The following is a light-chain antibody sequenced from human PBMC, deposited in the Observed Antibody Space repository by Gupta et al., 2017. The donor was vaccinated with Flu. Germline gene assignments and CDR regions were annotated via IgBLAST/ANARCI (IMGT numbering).Light chain of an antibody. CDR3: GTWDSTMSAGGL. Sequence: QSVCTQPPSVSAAPGQKVTISCSGGSSIFGSNFVSWYQQLPGTAPKLLIYENNKRPSGIPDRFSGAKSGTSATLDITGLQTGDEADYYCGTWDSTMSAGGLFGGGNKLTVL. V-gene: IGLV1-51*02. CDR2: ENN. CDR1: SSIFGSNF. J-gene: IGLJ3*02.